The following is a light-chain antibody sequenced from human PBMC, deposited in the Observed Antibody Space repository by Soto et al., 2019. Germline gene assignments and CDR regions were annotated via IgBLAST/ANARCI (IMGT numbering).Light chain of an antibody. Sequence: EIGMTQSPATLSVSPGERATLSCRASQSISTELAWYQQKPVQPPRLLIYSASTRATGVPAIFTGSGSGSDFTLTVSGLQFEDFSVYYCQQCHNWPLTFGQRTRLEI. CDR2: SAS. J-gene: IGKJ2*01. V-gene: IGKV3-15*01. CDR3: QQCHNWPLT. CDR1: QSISTE.